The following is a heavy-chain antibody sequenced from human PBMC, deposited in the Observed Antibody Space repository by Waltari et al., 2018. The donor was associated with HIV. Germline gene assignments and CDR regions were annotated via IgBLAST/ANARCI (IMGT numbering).Heavy chain of an antibody. V-gene: IGHV4-39*07. J-gene: IGHJ4*02. CDR2: IYYSGST. CDR1: GGSISSSSYY. Sequence: QLQLQESGPGLVKPSETLSLTCTVSGGSISSSSYYWGWIRQPPGKGLEWIGSIYYSGSTYYNPSLKSRVTISVDTSKNQFSLKLSSVTAADTAVYYCAREPYLSYDSSGRIDYWGQGTLVTVSS. CDR3: AREPYLSYDSSGRIDY. D-gene: IGHD3-22*01.